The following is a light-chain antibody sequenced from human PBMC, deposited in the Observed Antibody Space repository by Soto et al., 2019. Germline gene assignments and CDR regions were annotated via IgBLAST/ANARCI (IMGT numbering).Light chain of an antibody. Sequence: DVVMTQSPPSLSITLGQPASISCRSSQSLVNSYGNTRLIWFLQRPGQSPRRLICEVSRRDSGVPDRFSGSGSGTDFTLKISRVEAEDVGVYYCMQNTYWPHTFGQGTQLEIK. V-gene: IGKV2-30*01. CDR1: QSLVNSYGNTR. J-gene: IGKJ2*01. CDR3: MQNTYWPHT. CDR2: EVS.